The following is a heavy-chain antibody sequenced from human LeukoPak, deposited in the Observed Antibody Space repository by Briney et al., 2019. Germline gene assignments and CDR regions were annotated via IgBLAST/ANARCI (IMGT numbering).Heavy chain of an antibody. CDR3: ARLHLVSSGWYPMADS. V-gene: IGHV4-59*01. CDR2: IHYSGTT. D-gene: IGHD6-19*01. J-gene: IGHJ4*02. Sequence: PSETLSLTCTVSGGSISSYYWSWIRQPPGKGLEWIGYIHYSGTTNYNPSLKGRVTISMDTSKRQISLKLSSVTAADTAVYYCARLHLVSSGWYPMADSWGQGTLVTVSS. CDR1: GGSISSYY.